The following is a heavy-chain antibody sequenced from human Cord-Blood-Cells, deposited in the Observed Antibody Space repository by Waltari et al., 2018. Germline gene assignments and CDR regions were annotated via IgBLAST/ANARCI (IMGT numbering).Heavy chain of an antibody. CDR3: AREWELLHAFDI. CDR2: IYYSGST. D-gene: IGHD1-26*01. CDR1: GCSISSHY. J-gene: IGHJ3*02. V-gene: IGHV4-59*11. Sequence: QVQLQESGPGLVKPSETLSLTCTVSGCSISSHYRRWIRQPPGKGLEWIGYIYYSGSTNYNPSLKSRVTISVDTSKNQFSLKLSSVTAADTAVYYCAREWELLHAFDIWGQGTMVTVSS.